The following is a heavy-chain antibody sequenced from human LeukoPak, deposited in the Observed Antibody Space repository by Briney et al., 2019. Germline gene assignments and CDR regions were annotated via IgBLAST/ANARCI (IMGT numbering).Heavy chain of an antibody. CDR2: ISGDGGST. CDR3: ANDIVEMGATMWLDGFDI. D-gene: IGHD1-26*01. J-gene: IGHJ3*02. V-gene: IGHV3-43*02. Sequence: PGGSLRLSCAASGFTFDDYAMHWLRQAPGKGLEWFSLISGDGGSTYYADSVKGRFTISRDNSKNSLYLQMNSLRTEDTAMYYCANDIVEMGATMWLDGFDIWGQGTMVTVSS. CDR1: GFTFDDYA.